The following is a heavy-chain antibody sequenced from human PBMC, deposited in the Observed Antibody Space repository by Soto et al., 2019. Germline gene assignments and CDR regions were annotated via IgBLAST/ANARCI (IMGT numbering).Heavy chain of an antibody. CDR2: MYAAGST. V-gene: IGHV3-66*01. CDR3: ARGSNSNNWKPFDY. Sequence: EVQLVASGGGLVQPRGSLRLSCAVTGFSISSNYMNWVRQAPGNGLEWVSVMYAAGSTYYEDSVKGRFNISRDNSKNTVYLQMNSLRGEDTAVYYCARGSNSNNWKPFDYWGQGTLVTVSS. D-gene: IGHD1-1*01. CDR1: GFSISSNY. J-gene: IGHJ4*02.